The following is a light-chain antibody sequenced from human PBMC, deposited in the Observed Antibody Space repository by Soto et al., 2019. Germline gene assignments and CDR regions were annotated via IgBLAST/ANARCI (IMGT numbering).Light chain of an antibody. Sequence: DIQMTQSPSSLSASVGDRVTITCRASQSISTYLHWYQQKPGKAPNLLIYAASTLQSGVPSRFSGSGSGTDFTRTISSLQPEDFATYFCQHGYSTPLTFGGGTKGDSK. CDR1: QSISTY. V-gene: IGKV1-39*01. CDR3: QHGYSTPLT. CDR2: AAS. J-gene: IGKJ4*01.